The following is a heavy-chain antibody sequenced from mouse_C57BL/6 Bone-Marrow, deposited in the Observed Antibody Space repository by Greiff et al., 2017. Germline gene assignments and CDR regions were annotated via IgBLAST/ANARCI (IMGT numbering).Heavy chain of an antibody. CDR1: GYTFTSYW. V-gene: IGHV1-50*01. Sequence: QVQLQQPGAELVKPGASVKLSCKASGYTFTSYWMQWVKQRPGQGLEWIGEIDPSDSYTNYNQKFKGKATLTVDTSSSTAYMQLSSLTSEDSAVYYCASNSDRYFDVWGTGTTVTVSS. CDR2: IDPSDSYT. J-gene: IGHJ1*03. D-gene: IGHD4-1*01. CDR3: ASNSDRYFDV.